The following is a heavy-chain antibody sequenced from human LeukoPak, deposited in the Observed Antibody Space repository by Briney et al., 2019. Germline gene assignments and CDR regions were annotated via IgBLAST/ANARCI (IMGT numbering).Heavy chain of an antibody. CDR3: AKSIAVALRGVGAFDI. V-gene: IGHV3-23*01. CDR2: INPSSGNT. CDR1: GFTLTKYA. D-gene: IGHD6-19*01. J-gene: IGHJ3*02. Sequence: GGSLRLSCAASGFTLTKYAMSWVRQAPGKGLEWVSSINPSSGNTYYADSVKGRFTISRDNSKNTLYLQMNSLRAEDTAVYYCAKSIAVALRGVGAFDIWGQGTMVTVSS.